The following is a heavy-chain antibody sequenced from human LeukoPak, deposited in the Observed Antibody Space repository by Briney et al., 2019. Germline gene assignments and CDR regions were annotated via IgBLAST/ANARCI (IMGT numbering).Heavy chain of an antibody. CDR1: GFTFSSYG. CDR3: AREGGSYFSGAFDI. CDR2: IRYDGNNK. V-gene: IGHV3-30*02. Sequence: PGGSLRLSCAASGFTFSSYGMHWVRQAPGKGLEWVAFIRYDGNNKLYADSMKGRFTISRDNSKNTLYLQMNSLRAEDTAVYYCAREGGSYFSGAFDIWGQGTMVTVSS. D-gene: IGHD1-26*01. J-gene: IGHJ3*02.